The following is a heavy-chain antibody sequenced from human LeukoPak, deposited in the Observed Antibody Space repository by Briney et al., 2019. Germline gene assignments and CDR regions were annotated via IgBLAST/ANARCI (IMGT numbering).Heavy chain of an antibody. Sequence: ASVKVSCKASGYTFTGYYMHWVRQAPGQGLEWMGWINPNSGGTNYAQKFQGRVTMTRNTSISTAYMELSSLRSEDTAVYYCARAGEYCSGGSCYSTWFDPWGQGTLVTVSS. D-gene: IGHD2-15*01. CDR1: GYTFTGYY. CDR2: INPNSGGT. J-gene: IGHJ5*02. V-gene: IGHV1-2*02. CDR3: ARAGEYCSGGSCYSTWFDP.